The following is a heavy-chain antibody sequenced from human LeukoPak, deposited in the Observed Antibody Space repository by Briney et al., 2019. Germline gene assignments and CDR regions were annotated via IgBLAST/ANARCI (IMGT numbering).Heavy chain of an antibody. V-gene: IGHV3-30*02. D-gene: IGHD5-18*01. J-gene: IGHJ5*02. CDR3: AKDREIQLWLLNDNWFDP. CDR2: IRYDGSNK. Sequence: GGSLRLSCAASGFTFSSYGMHWVRQAPGKGLEWEAFIRYDGSNKYYADSVKGRFTISRDNSKNTLYLQMNSLRAEDTAVYYCAKDREIQLWLLNDNWFDPWGQGTLVTVSS. CDR1: GFTFSSYG.